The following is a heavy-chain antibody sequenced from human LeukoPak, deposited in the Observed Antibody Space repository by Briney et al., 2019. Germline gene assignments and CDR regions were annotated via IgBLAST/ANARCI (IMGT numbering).Heavy chain of an antibody. J-gene: IGHJ6*03. Sequence: ASVKVSCKASGYTFTSYYIHWVRQAPGQGLEWMGIINPSGGSTNYAQKFQGRVTMTRDTSTSTAYMELSSLRSEDTAVYYCASTIFGKDYYYMDVWGKGTTVTVSS. V-gene: IGHV1-46*01. CDR1: GYTFTSYY. CDR2: INPSGGST. CDR3: ASTIFGKDYYYMDV. D-gene: IGHD3-3*01.